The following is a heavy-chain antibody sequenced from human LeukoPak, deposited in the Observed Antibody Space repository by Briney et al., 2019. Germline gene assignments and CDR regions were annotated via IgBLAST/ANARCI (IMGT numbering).Heavy chain of an antibody. CDR2: ISSSGSTI. CDR1: GFTFSDYY. D-gene: IGHD4-23*01. CDR3: ARDRASYGGNSEVAFDI. V-gene: IGHV3-11*01. J-gene: IGHJ3*02. Sequence: GGSLRLSCAAPGFTFSDYYMSWIRQAPGKGLEWVSYISSSGSTIYYADSVKGRFTISRDNAKNSLYLQMNSLRAEDTAVYYCARDRASYGGNSEVAFDIWGQGTMVTVSS.